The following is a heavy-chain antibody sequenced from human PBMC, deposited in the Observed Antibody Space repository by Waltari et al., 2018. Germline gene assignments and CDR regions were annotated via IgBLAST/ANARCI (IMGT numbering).Heavy chain of an antibody. V-gene: IGHV3-7*01. CDR2: IKQDGSES. CDR3: SVSLNH. Sequence: EVQLVESGGNLVQPGGSLRLSCAASGFTFSNYWMDWVRQAPGKGREWVANIKQDGSESHYVDSVKGRFTISRDNAQNLLYLQMNSLRAEDTAVYYCSVSLNHWGQGTLVTVSS. J-gene: IGHJ5*02. CDR1: GFTFSNYW.